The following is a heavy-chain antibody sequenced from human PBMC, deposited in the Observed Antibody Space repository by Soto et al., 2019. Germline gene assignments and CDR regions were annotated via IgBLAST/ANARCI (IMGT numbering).Heavy chain of an antibody. J-gene: IGHJ4*02. CDR1: GYTFTGYY. D-gene: IGHD2-15*01. CDR2: INPNSGGT. Sequence: ASVKVTCKASGYTFTGYYMHWVRQAPGQGLEWMGWINPNSGGTNYAQKFQGRVTMTRDTSISTAYMELSRLRSDDTAVYYCARGLGYCSGGSCSSDWGQGTLVTVSS. CDR3: ARGLGYCSGGSCSSD. V-gene: IGHV1-2*02.